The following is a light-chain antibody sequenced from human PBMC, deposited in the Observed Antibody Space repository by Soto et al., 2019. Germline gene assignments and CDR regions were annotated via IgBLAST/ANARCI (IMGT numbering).Light chain of an antibody. Sequence: DIVLTQSPDTLSLSPGERATLSCRASQSVSSNYLAWYQQRPGQAPRLLIYGASTRATGIPARFSGSGSGTEFTLTISSLQSEDFAVYYCQQYNNWPPYTFGQGTKLEIK. CDR1: QSVSSN. J-gene: IGKJ2*01. CDR3: QQYNNWPPYT. V-gene: IGKV3-15*01. CDR2: GAS.